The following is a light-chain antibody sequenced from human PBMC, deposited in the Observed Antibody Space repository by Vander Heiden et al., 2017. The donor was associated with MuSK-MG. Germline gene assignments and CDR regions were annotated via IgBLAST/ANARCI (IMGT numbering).Light chain of an antibody. CDR2: DAS. Sequence: DIQMTQSPSSLSASVGDRVTITCQASQDISNYLNWYQQKPGKAPKLLIYDASKWETGVPSRFSGSGSGTDFTFTISSLQPEDIATYYCQQDDNLQTFGGGTKVEIK. J-gene: IGKJ4*01. V-gene: IGKV1-33*01. CDR3: QQDDNLQT. CDR1: QDISNY.